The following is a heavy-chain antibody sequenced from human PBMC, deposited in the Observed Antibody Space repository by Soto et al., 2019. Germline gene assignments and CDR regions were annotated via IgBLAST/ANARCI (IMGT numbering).Heavy chain of an antibody. CDR1: GFTFSSYS. CDR2: ISSSSSTI. D-gene: IGHD4-17*01. V-gene: IGHV3-48*02. Sequence: EVPLVESGGGLVQPGGSLRLSCAASGFTFSSYSMNWVRQAPGKGLEWVSYISSSSSTIYYADSVKGRFTISRDNAKNSLYLQMNSLRDEDTAVYYCARGSTVTNRYWYFDLWGRGTLVTVSS. J-gene: IGHJ2*01. CDR3: ARGSTVTNRYWYFDL.